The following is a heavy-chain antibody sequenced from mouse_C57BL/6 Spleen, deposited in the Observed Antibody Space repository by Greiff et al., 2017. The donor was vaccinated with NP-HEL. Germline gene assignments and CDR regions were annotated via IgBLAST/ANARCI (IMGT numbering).Heavy chain of an antibody. CDR3: TTRFTTVVDWYFDV. V-gene: IGHV14-4*01. Sequence: VQLQQSGAELVRPGASVKLSCTASGFNIKDDYMHWVKQRPEQGLEWIGWIDPENGDTEYASKFQGKATITADTSSNTAYLQLSSLTSEDTAVYYCTTRFTTVVDWYFDVWGTGTTVTVSS. D-gene: IGHD1-1*01. J-gene: IGHJ1*03. CDR2: IDPENGDT. CDR1: GFNIKDDY.